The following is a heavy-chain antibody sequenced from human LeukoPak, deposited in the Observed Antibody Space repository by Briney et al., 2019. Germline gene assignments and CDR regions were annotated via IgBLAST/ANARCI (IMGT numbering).Heavy chain of an antibody. CDR1: GYTFTAYF. CDR2: VNPNSGVT. Sequence: ASVKVSCKASGYTFTAYFIHWVRQAPGQGLEWMGWVNPNSGVTNSAQKFQGRITMTRDTSIRTVYMEVSTMRSDDTAVYYCARGMPVGGTKIGFDYWGQGTLVTVSS. CDR3: ARGMPVGGTKIGFDY. D-gene: IGHD6-19*01. J-gene: IGHJ4*02. V-gene: IGHV1-2*02.